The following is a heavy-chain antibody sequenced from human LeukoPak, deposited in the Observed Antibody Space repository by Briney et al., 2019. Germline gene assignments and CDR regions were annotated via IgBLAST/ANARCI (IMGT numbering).Heavy chain of an antibody. J-gene: IGHJ4*02. V-gene: IGHV4-59*01. D-gene: IGHD3-22*01. CDR3: ARARNYYDSSGLDY. Sequence: SETLSLTCTVSGGSISSYYWSWNRQPPGKGLEWIGYIYYSGSTNYNPSLKSRVTISVDTSKNQFSLKLSSVTAADTTVYYCARARNYYDSSGLDYWGQGTLVTVSS. CDR2: IYYSGST. CDR1: GGSISSYY.